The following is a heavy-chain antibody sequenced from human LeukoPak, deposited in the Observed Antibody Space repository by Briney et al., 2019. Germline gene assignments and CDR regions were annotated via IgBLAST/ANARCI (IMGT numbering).Heavy chain of an antibody. D-gene: IGHD6-13*01. V-gene: IGHV3-21*01. CDR2: ISSSSSYI. CDR3: ARDFGQQLVIGWFDP. Sequence: GGSLRLSCAASGFTFSSYSMNWVRQAPGKGLEWVSSISSSSSYIYYADSVRGRFTISRDNAKNSLYLQMNSLRAEDTAVYYCARDFGQQLVIGWFDPWGQGTLVTVSS. J-gene: IGHJ5*02. CDR1: GFTFSSYS.